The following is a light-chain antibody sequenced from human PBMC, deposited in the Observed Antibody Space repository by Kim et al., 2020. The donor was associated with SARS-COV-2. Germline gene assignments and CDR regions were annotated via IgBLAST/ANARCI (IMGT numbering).Light chain of an antibody. CDR2: DAS. Sequence: EIVLTQSPVTLSLSPGERATLSCRASQSVSNYLAWYQQKPGQAPRLLIYDASNRATGIPARFSGSGSGTDFTLTISSLEPEDSAVYYCHQRSNWPPLTFGRGTKVEI. CDR3: HQRSNWPPLT. V-gene: IGKV3-11*01. J-gene: IGKJ4*01. CDR1: QSVSNY.